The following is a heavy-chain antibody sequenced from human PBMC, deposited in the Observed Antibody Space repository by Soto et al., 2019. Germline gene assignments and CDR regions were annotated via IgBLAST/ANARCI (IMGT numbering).Heavy chain of an antibody. CDR1: GYSFTDYK. CDR3: ATRDSSRFY. CDR2: VDPNGGGS. Sequence: ASVKVSCKTSGYSFTDYKLHWVRQAPGQGLEWMGWVDPNGGGSNSAQKFQGSVTMTWDTSITTAYLDLTRLTTNDTATYFCATRDSSRFYWGQGTLVTVSS. J-gene: IGHJ4*02. D-gene: IGHD6-13*01. V-gene: IGHV1-2*04.